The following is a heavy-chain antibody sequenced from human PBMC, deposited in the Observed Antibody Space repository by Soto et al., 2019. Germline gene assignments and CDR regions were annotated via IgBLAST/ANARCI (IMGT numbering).Heavy chain of an antibody. J-gene: IGHJ5*02. CDR2: IIPNLGIA. V-gene: IGHV1-69*02. Sequence: SVKVSCKASGGTFSSYTISWVRQAPGQGLEWMGRIIPNLGIANYAQKFQGRVTMTADKSTSTAYMELRSLRPKDTAVYYCARGTVGALVNGFEAWGEGTLVTVAS. CDR1: GGTFSSYT. CDR3: ARGTVGALVNGFEA. D-gene: IGHD1-26*01.